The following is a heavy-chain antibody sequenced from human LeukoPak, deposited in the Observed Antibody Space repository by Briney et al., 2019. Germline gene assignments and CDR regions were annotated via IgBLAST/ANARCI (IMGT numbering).Heavy chain of an antibody. CDR1: GGSISSSSYY. CDR3: ARGITVVGDGDDY. V-gene: IGHV4-39*07. D-gene: IGHD4-23*01. J-gene: IGHJ4*02. Sequence: SETLSLTCTVSGGSISSSSYYWGWIRQPPGKGPEWIGSINYSGNTYYNPSLKSRVTISVDTSKNQFSLKLSSVTAADTAVYYCARGITVVGDGDDYWGQGTLVTVSS. CDR2: INYSGNT.